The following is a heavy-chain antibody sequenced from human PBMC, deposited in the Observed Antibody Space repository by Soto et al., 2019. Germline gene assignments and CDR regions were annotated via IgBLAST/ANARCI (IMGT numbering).Heavy chain of an antibody. D-gene: IGHD2-2*01. Sequence: QVQLVESGGGVVQPGRSLRLSCAASGFTFSTYGMNWVRQAPGKGLEWVAVISNDGGNKYYADSVKGRFTISRDNSKNTLYLQMNSLMAEDKAVYYCAKAYADAVTGGCDYWGQGTLVTVSS. CDR3: AKAYADAVTGGCDY. CDR2: ISNDGGNK. CDR1: GFTFSTYG. J-gene: IGHJ4*02. V-gene: IGHV3-30*18.